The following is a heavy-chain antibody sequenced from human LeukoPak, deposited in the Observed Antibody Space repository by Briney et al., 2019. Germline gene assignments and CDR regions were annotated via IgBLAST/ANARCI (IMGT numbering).Heavy chain of an antibody. CDR1: GFPFSSYG. V-gene: IGHV3-30*02. D-gene: IGHD2-2*01. CDR2: IRYDGSNK. CDR3: AKDRPNIVVVPAATPLDY. Sequence: GGSLRLPCTASGFPFSSYGMHWVRQAPGKGLEWLAFIRYDGSNKYYADSVKARFTISRDNSKNTLYLQMNSLRAEDTAVYYCAKDRPNIVVVPAATPLDYWGQGTLVTVSS. J-gene: IGHJ4*02.